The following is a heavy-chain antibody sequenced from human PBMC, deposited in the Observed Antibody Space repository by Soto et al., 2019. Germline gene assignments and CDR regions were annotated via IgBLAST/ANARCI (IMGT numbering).Heavy chain of an antibody. CDR2: IYYSGST. V-gene: IGHV4-30-4*01. Sequence: PSETLSLTCTVSGGSISSGDYYWSWIRQPPGKGLERIGYIYYSGSTYYNPSLKSRVTISVDTSKNQFSLKLSSVTAADTAVFYCARDGAYYYDSSGPPGLFDPWGQGTLVTVSS. CDR1: GGSISSGDYY. D-gene: IGHD3-22*01. CDR3: ARDGAYYYDSSGPPGLFDP. J-gene: IGHJ5*02.